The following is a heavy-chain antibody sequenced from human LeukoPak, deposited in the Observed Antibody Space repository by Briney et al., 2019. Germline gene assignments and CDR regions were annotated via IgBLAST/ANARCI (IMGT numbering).Heavy chain of an antibody. Sequence: PSETLSLTCAVYGGSFSGYYWSWIRQPPGKGLEWIGEINHSGSTNYNPSLKSRVTISVDTSKNQFSLKLSSVTAADTAVYYCASCYYYYMDVWGKGTTVTVSS. V-gene: IGHV4-34*01. CDR3: ASCYYYYMDV. J-gene: IGHJ6*03. CDR1: GGSFSGYY. CDR2: INHSGST.